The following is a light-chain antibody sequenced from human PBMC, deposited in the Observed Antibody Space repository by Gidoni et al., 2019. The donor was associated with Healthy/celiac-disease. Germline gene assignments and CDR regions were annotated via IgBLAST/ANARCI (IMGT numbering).Light chain of an antibody. CDR2: EVS. Sequence: QSALTQPASVSGSPGQSITISCTGTSSDVGGYNYVSWYQQHPGKAPKLMIYEVSNRPSGVSNRFSGSKSGNTASLTISGLQAEDEADYYCSSYTSSSTLLVFGTGTKVTVX. CDR1: SSDVGGYNY. CDR3: SSYTSSSTLLV. J-gene: IGLJ1*01. V-gene: IGLV2-14*01.